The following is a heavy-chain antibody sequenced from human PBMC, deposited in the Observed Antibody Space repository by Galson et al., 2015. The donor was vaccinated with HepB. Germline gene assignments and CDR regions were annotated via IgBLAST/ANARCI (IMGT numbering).Heavy chain of an antibody. V-gene: IGHV1-69*13. Sequence: SVKVSCKASGGTFSRYAISWVRQAPGQGLEWMGGIIPIFGTANYAQKFQDRVTITADESTSTAYMELSSLRSEDTAVYYCARYRERKRGTMIVVVTKYWYFDLWGRGTLVTVSS. D-gene: IGHD3-22*01. CDR2: IIPIFGTA. CDR1: GGTFSRYA. J-gene: IGHJ2*01. CDR3: ARYRERKRGTMIVVVTKYWYFDL.